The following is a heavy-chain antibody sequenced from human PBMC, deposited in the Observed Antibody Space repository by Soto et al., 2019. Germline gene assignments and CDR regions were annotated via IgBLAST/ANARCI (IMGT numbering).Heavy chain of an antibody. Sequence: QVQLRESGPGLVKPSQTLSLTCTVSGGSISSENYYWSWIRQPPGKGLEWIGYIYYNGATYHNPSLKSRVTISLDTSRNKFSLKLSSVTAADTAFYYCATTSYSDYSSSAYWGQGTLVTVSS. D-gene: IGHD3-22*01. V-gene: IGHV4-30-4*01. J-gene: IGHJ4*02. CDR1: GGSISSENYY. CDR3: ATTSYSDYSSSAY. CDR2: IYYNGAT.